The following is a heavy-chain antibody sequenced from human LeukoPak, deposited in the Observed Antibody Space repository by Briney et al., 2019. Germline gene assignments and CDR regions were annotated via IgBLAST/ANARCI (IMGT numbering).Heavy chain of an antibody. J-gene: IGHJ4*02. Sequence: PGRSLRLSCAASGFTFNNYGMHWVRQAPGKGLEWVAFISYDGIMKYYADSVKGRFTMSRANSKNTLYPQMNSVRADDTAVYYCAKDWARVDGMGFYDYWGQGTLVTVSS. CDR2: ISYDGIMK. D-gene: IGHD5-12*01. V-gene: IGHV3-30*18. CDR1: GFTFNNYG. CDR3: AKDWARVDGMGFYDY.